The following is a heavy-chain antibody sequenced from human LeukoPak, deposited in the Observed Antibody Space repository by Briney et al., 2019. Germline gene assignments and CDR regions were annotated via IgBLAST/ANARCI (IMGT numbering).Heavy chain of an antibody. CDR2: INHRGST. CDR3: ARVKAVAGTLPHLLDY. CDR1: GGSFSGYY. D-gene: IGHD6-19*01. Sequence: SETLSLTCAVYGGSFSGYYWSWIRQPPGKGLEWIGEINHRGSTSYNPPLKSRLTISKDKSKNQFSLKLTSVTVADTAVYFCARVKAVAGTLPHLLDYWGQGTLVTVSS. J-gene: IGHJ4*02. V-gene: IGHV4-34*01.